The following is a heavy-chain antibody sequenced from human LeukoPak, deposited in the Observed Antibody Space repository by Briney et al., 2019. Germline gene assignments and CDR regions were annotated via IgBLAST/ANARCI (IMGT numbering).Heavy chain of an antibody. V-gene: IGHV1-18*01. D-gene: IGHD6-19*01. CDR3: ARVQNSGWSYYYYMDV. Sequence: ASVKVSCKASGYTFTSYGISWVRQAPGQGLEWMGWISAYNGNTNYAQKLQGRVTMTTDTSTSTAYMELSSLRSEDTAVYYCARVQNSGWSYYYYMDVWGKGTTVTVSS. J-gene: IGHJ6*03. CDR2: ISAYNGNT. CDR1: GYTFTSYG.